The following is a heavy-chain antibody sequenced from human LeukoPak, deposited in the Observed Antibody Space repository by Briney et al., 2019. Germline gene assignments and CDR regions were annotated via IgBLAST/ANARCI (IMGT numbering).Heavy chain of an antibody. J-gene: IGHJ5*02. V-gene: IGHV3-7*01. CDR3: ARDGRSGSSHRGVMLA. CDR2: IKQDGSEK. D-gene: IGHD3-16*01. Sequence: GGSLRLSCAASGFTFSSYWMSWVRQAPGKGLEWVANIKQDGSEKYYVDSVKGQFAISRDNAKNSLYLQMNSLRAEDTAVYYCARDGRSGSSHRGVMLAWGQGTLVTVSS. CDR1: GFTFSSYW.